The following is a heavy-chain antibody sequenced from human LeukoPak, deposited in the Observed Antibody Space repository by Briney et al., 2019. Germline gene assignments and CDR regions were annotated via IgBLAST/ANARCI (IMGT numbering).Heavy chain of an antibody. CDR1: GFSLRTSGMC. D-gene: IGHD5/OR15-5a*01. J-gene: IGHJ5*02. CDR3: VRTRHVSGWFDP. CDR2: IDWDNDK. Sequence: SGPALVKPTQTLTLTCTFSGFSLRTSGMCVSWIRQPPGKALEWLARIDWDNDKYYTTSLKTRLTISKDTSKNQVVLTMTNMDPVDTATYYCVRTRHVSGWFDPWGQGTLVTVSS. V-gene: IGHV2-70*11.